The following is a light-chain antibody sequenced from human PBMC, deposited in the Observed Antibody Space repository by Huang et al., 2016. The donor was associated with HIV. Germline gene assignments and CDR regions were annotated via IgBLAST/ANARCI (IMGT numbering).Light chain of an antibody. CDR3: QRYNSVPRM. J-gene: IGKJ1*01. CDR1: QAIDNY. V-gene: IGKV1-27*01. CDR2: CAT. Sequence: DMQMTQSPSSLSASVGARVTLSCRATQAIDNYLAWDQQKPGSVPNLLSDCATTLQAGVPSRFSGSGSGTNFTLTIASLQPEDVATYYCQRYNSVPRMFGQGTKVEIK.